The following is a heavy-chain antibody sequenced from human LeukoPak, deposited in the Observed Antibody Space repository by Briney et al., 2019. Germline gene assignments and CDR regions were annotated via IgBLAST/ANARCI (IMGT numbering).Heavy chain of an antibody. D-gene: IGHD1-26*01. J-gene: IGHJ4*02. CDR2: IKQDASEK. Sequence: GGSLRLSCAASGFTFSSYWMSWVRQAPGKGLEWVANIKQDASEKYYVDSVKGRFTISRDNAKNSLYLQVNSLRVEDTAVYYCVRDTGGSGSYPDYWGQGTLVTVSS. V-gene: IGHV3-7*01. CDR3: VRDTGGSGSYPDY. CDR1: GFTFSSYW.